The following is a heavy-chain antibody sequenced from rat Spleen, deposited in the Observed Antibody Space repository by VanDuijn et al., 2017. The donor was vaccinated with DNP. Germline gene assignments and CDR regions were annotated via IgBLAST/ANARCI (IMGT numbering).Heavy chain of an antibody. CDR1: GLTFSYYA. Sequence: EVQLVESGGGLVQPGRSLKLSCAASGLTFSYYAMAWVRQAPTKGLEWVASISNSGSETKYRDSVQGRFTISRDNRKSILFLQMDSLRSEDTATYYCTKHWYGSFDYWGQGVMVTISP. CDR3: TKHWYGSFDY. V-gene: IGHV5S23*01. CDR2: ISNSGSET. D-gene: IGHD1-7*01. J-gene: IGHJ2*01.